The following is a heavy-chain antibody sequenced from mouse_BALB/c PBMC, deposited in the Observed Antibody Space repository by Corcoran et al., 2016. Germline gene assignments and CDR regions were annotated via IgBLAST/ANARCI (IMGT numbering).Heavy chain of an antibody. V-gene: IGHV1S136*01. J-gene: IGHJ2*01. D-gene: IGHD2-2*01. CDR2: IYPYNDDT. CDR1: GYTFTSYV. CDR3: AREVPGGYPFDY. Sequence: EVQLQQSGPELVKPGASVKMSCKASGYTFTSYVMHWVKQKPGQDLEWIGYIYPYNDDTKYNEEFKGKATLTSDKSSSTAYMELRSLTSEDSAVYYCAREVPGGYPFDYWGQGTTLTVSS.